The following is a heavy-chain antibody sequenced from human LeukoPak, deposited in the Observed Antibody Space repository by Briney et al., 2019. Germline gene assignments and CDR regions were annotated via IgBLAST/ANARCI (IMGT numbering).Heavy chain of an antibody. J-gene: IGHJ5*02. CDR1: GFSFTRYW. D-gene: IGHD1-26*01. V-gene: IGHV3-7*01. Sequence: PGGSRRLSCAASGFSFTRYWMTWVRQAPGTGLELVANIKEDGSEKYYVDSVKGRFTISRDNAKNSLYLQMNSLRAEDTAVYYCVYGGSYYVAWGQGTLVTVSS. CDR3: VYGGSYYVA. CDR2: IKEDGSEK.